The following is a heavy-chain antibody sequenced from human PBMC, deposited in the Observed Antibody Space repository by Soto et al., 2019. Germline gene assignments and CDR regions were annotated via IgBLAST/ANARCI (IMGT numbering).Heavy chain of an antibody. J-gene: IGHJ4*02. D-gene: IGHD5-18*01. CDR2: IQPSAVV. Sequence: QVQLQPWGAGLLKPSETLSLTCAVYGGAFGDSYWNWIRQPPGKGLECIGEIQPSAVVNYNPALSSRVTISVDMSKNQFSLRVSSVTAADTAVYCCARGQDRAKVGYWSQGTLVTVSS. V-gene: IGHV4-34*01. CDR3: ARGQDRAKVGY. CDR1: GGAFGDSY.